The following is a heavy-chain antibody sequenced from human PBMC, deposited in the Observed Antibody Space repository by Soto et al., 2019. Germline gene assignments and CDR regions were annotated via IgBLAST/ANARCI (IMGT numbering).Heavy chain of an antibody. V-gene: IGHV3-30*03. Sequence: QVQLVESGGGVVQPGRSLRLSCAASGITFSSYGMHWVRQSPGKGLEWVALISYDGVNKYYADSVKGRFTISRDNSRNTLYLQMTSLRPDDTAVYYCARVQRQYDRTFWGQGTLVTVSS. J-gene: IGHJ4*02. D-gene: IGHD6-25*01. CDR3: ARVQRQYDRTF. CDR2: ISYDGVNK. CDR1: GITFSSYG.